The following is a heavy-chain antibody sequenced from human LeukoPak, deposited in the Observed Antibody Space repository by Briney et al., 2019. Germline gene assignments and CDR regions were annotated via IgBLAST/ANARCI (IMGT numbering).Heavy chain of an antibody. CDR2: IIPILGIA. Sequence: SVKVSCKASGYTFTSYAISWVRQAPGQGLEWMGRIIPILGIANYAQKFQGRVTITADKSTSTAYMELSSLRSEDTAVYYCARAPIFSSSSYYFDYWGQGTLVTVSS. CDR3: ARAPIFSSSSYYFDY. J-gene: IGHJ4*02. D-gene: IGHD6-6*01. V-gene: IGHV1-69*04. CDR1: GYTFTSYA.